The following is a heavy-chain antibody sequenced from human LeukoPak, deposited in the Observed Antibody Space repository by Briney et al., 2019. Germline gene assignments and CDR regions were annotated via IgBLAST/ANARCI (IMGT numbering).Heavy chain of an antibody. J-gene: IGHJ5*02. CDR2: TYHSGST. CDR1: GGSISSGGYS. V-gene: IGHV4-30-2*01. CDR3: ARGGGFSLWFGEFLGTPGWFDP. D-gene: IGHD3-10*01. Sequence: SETLSLTCAVSGGSISSGGYSWSWIRQPPGKGLEWIGYTYHSGSTYYNPSLKSRVTISVDRSKNQFSLKLSSVTAADTAVYYCARGGGFSLWFGEFLGTPGWFDPWGQGTLVTVSS.